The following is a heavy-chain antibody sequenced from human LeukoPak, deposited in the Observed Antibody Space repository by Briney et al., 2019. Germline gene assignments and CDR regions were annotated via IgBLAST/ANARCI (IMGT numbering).Heavy chain of an antibody. CDR1: GFTFGDFA. CDR2: ISSSSSYI. Sequence: GGSLRLSCTASGFTFGDFAMSWFRQAPGKGLEWVSSISSSSSYIYYADSVKGRFTISRDNAKKSLYLQMNSLRAEDTAVYYCARAYSESYGLGYYYMDVWGKGTTVTVSS. D-gene: IGHD1-26*01. CDR3: ARAYSESYGLGYYYMDV. J-gene: IGHJ6*03. V-gene: IGHV3-21*01.